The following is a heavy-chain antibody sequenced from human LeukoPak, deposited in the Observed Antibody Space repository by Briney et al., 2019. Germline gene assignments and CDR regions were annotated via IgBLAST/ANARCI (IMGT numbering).Heavy chain of an antibody. V-gene: IGHV4-61*01. CDR1: GGSVSSGSYY. CDR2: IYHSGTT. D-gene: IGHD3-10*01. CDR3: ARKENVYYYFDY. Sequence: NTSETLSLTCTVSGGSVSSGSYYWSWIWQPPGKGLEWIGYIYHSGTTYYNPSLQSRVTMSVDTSKNQFSLKLSSVTAVDTAVYYCARKENVYYYFDYWGQGTLVTVSS. J-gene: IGHJ4*02.